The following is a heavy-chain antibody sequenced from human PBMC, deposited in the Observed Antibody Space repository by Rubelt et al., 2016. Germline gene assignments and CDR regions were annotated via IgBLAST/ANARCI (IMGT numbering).Heavy chain of an antibody. D-gene: IGHD2-2*02. CDR3: AKGFVPCSSTTCYTLSAFDI. J-gene: IGHJ3*02. CDR1: GFTFSSHS. V-gene: IGHV3-23*04. Sequence: EVQLVESGGGLVQPGGSLRLSCAASGFTFSSHSMNWVRQAPGKGLEWVSGISSSESNTYYAASVKDRFTISRDNTKNTLFLHMNSLRAEDTAVYYCAKGFVPCSSTTCYTLSAFDIWGQGTMVTVFS. CDR2: ISSSESNT.